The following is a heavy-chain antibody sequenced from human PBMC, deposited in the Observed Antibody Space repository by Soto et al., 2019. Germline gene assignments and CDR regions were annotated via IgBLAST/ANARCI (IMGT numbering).Heavy chain of an antibody. J-gene: IGHJ4*02. V-gene: IGHV1-8*01. CDR2: MNPHRGNT. CDR3: ARTPYVDNGDY. CDR1: GYTFTSYD. Sequence: QVQLVQSGAEVKKPGASVNVSCKASGYTFTSYDINWVRQATGQGLEWMGWMNPHRGNTGYQQKFQGRVTMTSNTSLSTAYMELCTLRSEDTAVYYCARTPYVDNGDYWGQVTLVTVST. D-gene: IGHD4-17*01.